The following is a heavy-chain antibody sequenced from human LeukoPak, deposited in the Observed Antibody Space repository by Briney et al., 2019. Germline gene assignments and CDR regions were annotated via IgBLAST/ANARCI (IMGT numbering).Heavy chain of an antibody. CDR3: AKTRWQWTRKYFDF. CDR2: ITVDDVT. CDR1: GFTFSSYA. Sequence: GGSLRLFCAASGFTFSSYAMSWVRQAPGKGLEWISTITVDDVTYYAASVKGRFTISRYNSRNTLSLQMASLRAEDSAVYYCAKTRWQWTRKYFDFWGQGSLVTVSS. D-gene: IGHD5-24*01. V-gene: IGHV3-23*01. J-gene: IGHJ4*02.